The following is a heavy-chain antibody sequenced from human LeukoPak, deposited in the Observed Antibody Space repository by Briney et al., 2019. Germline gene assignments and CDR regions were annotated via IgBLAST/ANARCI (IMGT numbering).Heavy chain of an antibody. D-gene: IGHD3-3*01. CDR2: INPNSGGT. CDR1: GYTFTGYY. CDR3: ARDGTNDFWSGYLVPYYYYYYMDV. V-gene: IGHV1-2*02. J-gene: IGHJ6*03. Sequence: GASVKVSCKASGYTFTGYYMHWVRQAPGQGLEWMGWINPNSGGTNYAQKFQGRVTMTRDTSIGTAYMELSRLRSDDTAVYYCARDGTNDFWSGYLVPYYYYYYMDVWGKGTTVTVSS.